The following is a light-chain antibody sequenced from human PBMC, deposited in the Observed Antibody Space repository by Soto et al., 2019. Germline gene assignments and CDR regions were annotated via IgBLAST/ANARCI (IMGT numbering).Light chain of an antibody. J-gene: IGKJ4*01. CDR2: DAS. V-gene: IGKV3-11*01. CDR3: QQRSNWTPVT. CDR1: QSVSSY. Sequence: EIVLTQSPATLSLSPGERATLSCRASQSVSSYLAWYQQKPGQAPRLLIYDASNRATGIPARFSGSGSGTDFTLTISGLEPEDFAIYYCQQRSNWTPVTFGGGTKVEIK.